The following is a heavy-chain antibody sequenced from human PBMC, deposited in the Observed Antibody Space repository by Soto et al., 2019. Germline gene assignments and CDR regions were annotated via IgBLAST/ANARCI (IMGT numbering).Heavy chain of an antibody. V-gene: IGHV1-8*01. CDR1: GSTFTSYD. Sequence: QVQLVQSGAEVKKPGASVKVSCKASGSTFTSYDITWVRQATGQGLEWMGWMNPNIVNTGYEQKFQGRVTMTRKTSISTAYMELSSLRSEDTAVYYCARERSGYFDYWGQGTRVTVSS. CDR2: MNPNIVNT. D-gene: IGHD2-15*01. CDR3: ARERSGYFDY. J-gene: IGHJ4*02.